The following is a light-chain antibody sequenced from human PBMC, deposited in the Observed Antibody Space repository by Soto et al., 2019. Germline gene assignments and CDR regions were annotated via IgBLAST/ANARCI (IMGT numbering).Light chain of an antibody. V-gene: IGLV3-21*02. CDR3: QVWDNSSDHPV. CDR2: DDS. CDR1: NIRSES. Sequence: SYELTQPPSVSAAPGQTARITCGGNNIRSESVRWYQQKPGQAPVLVVYDDSDRPSGIPERFPGSNSGNTATLTISRVEAGDEADYYCQVWDNSSDHPVFGGGTKLTV. J-gene: IGLJ2*01.